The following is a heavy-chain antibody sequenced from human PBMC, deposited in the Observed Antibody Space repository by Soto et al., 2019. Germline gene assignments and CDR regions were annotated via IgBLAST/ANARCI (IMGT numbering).Heavy chain of an antibody. V-gene: IGHV3-30*04. J-gene: IGHJ4*02. D-gene: IGHD1-26*01. CDR2: ISYDGSNK. CDR1: GFTFSSYA. Sequence: GGSLRLSCAASGFTFSSYAMHWVRQAPGKGLEWVAVISYDGSNKYYADSLKGRFTISRDNSKNTLYLQMNSLRAEDTSVYYCAREGLEPLYYFDYWGQGTLVTVSS. CDR3: AREGLEPLYYFDY.